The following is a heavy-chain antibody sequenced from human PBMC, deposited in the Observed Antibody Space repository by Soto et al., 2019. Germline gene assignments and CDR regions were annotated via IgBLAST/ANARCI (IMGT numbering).Heavy chain of an antibody. D-gene: IGHD5-12*01. CDR2: ISYDGSNK. CDR1: GFTFSSYG. J-gene: IGHJ4*02. V-gene: IGHV3-30*18. Sequence: QVQLVAAGGGVVQPGRSLRLSCAASGFTFSSYGMHWVRQAPGKGLEWVAVISYDGSNKYYADSVKGRFTISRDNSKNTLYLQMNSLRAEDTAVYYCAKEAEMATTPLFDYWGQGTLVTVSS. CDR3: AKEAEMATTPLFDY.